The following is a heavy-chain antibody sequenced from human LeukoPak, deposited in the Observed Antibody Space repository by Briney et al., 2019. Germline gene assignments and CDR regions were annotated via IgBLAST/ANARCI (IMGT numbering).Heavy chain of an antibody. CDR2: IYHSGST. J-gene: IGHJ5*02. CDR1: GDSMSSTKW. D-gene: IGHD1-1*01. CDR3: AREGTSGTHLNWFDP. V-gene: IGHV4-4*02. Sequence: SETLSLTCAVSGDSMSSTKWWSWVRQPPGKGLEWIGEIYHSGSTNYNPSLKSRITISVDTSKNQFSLKLSSVTAADTAVYYCAREGTSGTHLNWFDPWGQGTLVTVSS.